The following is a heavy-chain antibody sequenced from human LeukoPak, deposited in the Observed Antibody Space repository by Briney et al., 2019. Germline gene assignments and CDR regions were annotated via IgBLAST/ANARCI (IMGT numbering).Heavy chain of an antibody. J-gene: IGHJ4*02. CDR2: ISSRGRST. V-gene: IGHV3-23*01. CDR1: GFLFSSYA. D-gene: IGHD3-10*01. Sequence: GGSLRLSCVASGFLFSSYAMSWVRQAPEKGLEWVSSISSRGRSTYYANSVKGRFTISRDNSKNTLFLQMNSLRAEDTAAYYCAKGRDSGSASFDCWGQGTLVTVSS. CDR3: AKGRDSGSASFDC.